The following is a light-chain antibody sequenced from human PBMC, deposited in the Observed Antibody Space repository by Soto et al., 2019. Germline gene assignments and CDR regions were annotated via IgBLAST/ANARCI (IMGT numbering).Light chain of an antibody. CDR2: DAS. J-gene: IGKJ4*01. Sequence: EIVLTQSPATLSLSPGERATLSCRARQSVGNYLVWYQLKPGQAPRLLIYDASNRATDIPARFSGSGSGTDFTLTISSLEPEDFAVYYCQQRSSWPLTFGGGTKVEIK. CDR3: QQRSSWPLT. V-gene: IGKV3-11*01. CDR1: QSVGNY.